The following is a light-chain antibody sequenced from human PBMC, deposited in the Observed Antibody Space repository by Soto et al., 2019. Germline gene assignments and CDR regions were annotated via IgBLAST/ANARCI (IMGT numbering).Light chain of an antibody. CDR1: SSDVGGYNY. J-gene: IGLJ1*01. CDR2: EVS. Sequence: QSALTQPASVSGSPGQSITISCTGTSSDVGGYNYVSWYQQHPGKAPKLMIYEVSNRPSGVSNRFSGSKSGNTASLTISGLQADDEADYYCSSYTSSSTLDRYVFGTGTKVTV. V-gene: IGLV2-14*01. CDR3: SSYTSSSTLDRYV.